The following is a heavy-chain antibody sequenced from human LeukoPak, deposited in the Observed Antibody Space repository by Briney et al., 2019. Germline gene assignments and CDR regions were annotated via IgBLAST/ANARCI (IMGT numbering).Heavy chain of an antibody. CDR1: GFTFSTYW. V-gene: IGHV3-74*01. Sequence: GGSLRLSCAASGFTFSTYWMHWVRQAPGKGLVWVSRINSDGSSTSYADSVKGRFTISRDNAKNTLYLQMNSLRAEDTAVYYCARERGGYYSDYWGQGTLVTVSS. D-gene: IGHD3-22*01. J-gene: IGHJ4*02. CDR2: INSDGSST. CDR3: ARERGGYYSDY.